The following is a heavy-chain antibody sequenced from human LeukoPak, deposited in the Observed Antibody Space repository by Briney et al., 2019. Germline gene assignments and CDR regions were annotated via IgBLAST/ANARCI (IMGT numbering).Heavy chain of an antibody. CDR3: ARGTAVGSMDV. Sequence: SETLSLTCAVYGGSFSGYYGSWLRQPPGKGLEWIGEINHSGSTNYNPSLKSRVTISVDTSKNQFSLKLSSVTAADTAVYYCARGTAVGSMDVWGKGTTVTVSS. CDR2: INHSGST. V-gene: IGHV4-34*01. D-gene: IGHD6-13*01. J-gene: IGHJ6*03. CDR1: GGSFSGYY.